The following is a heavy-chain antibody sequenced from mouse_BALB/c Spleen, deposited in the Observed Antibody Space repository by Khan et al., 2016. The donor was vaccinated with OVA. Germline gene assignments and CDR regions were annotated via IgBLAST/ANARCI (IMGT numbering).Heavy chain of an antibody. J-gene: IGHJ3*01. V-gene: IGHV5-6*01. CDR2: ISSGADYT. CDR1: GFTFSSYS. D-gene: IGHD4-1*01. CDR3: ASHLTGSFAY. Sequence: EVELVESGGDLVKPGGSLKLSCAASGFTFSSYSTSWVRQTPDKRLEWVATISSGADYTYYPDSVKGRFTISRDNAKNTLYLQMSSLKSEDTAMYYCASHLTGSFAYWGQGTLVTVSA.